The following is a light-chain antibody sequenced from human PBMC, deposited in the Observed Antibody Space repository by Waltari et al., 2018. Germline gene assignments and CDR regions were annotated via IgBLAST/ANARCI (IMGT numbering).Light chain of an antibody. Sequence: QSALTQPASVPGSPGQSITISCTGTSSDAGGYNDVAWYQQHPGKAPKLMIYEVSNRPSGVSNRFSGSKSGNTASLTISGLQAEDEADYYCSSYTSSSTVVFGGGTKLTVL. J-gene: IGLJ2*01. V-gene: IGLV2-14*01. CDR3: SSYTSSSTVV. CDR1: SSDAGGYND. CDR2: EVS.